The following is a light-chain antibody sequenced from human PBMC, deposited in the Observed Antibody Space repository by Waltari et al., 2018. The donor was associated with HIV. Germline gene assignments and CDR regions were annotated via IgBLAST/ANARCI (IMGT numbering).Light chain of an antibody. CDR1: RSNIGHNY. V-gene: IGLV1-47*01. CDR3: AVWDDSLRGSV. CDR2: RNN. Sequence: QSVLTQPPSVSGTPGQRVSISCSGSRSNIGHNYVYWYQQLPGTAPKPLIHRNNQRPSGVPDRFSGSKSGTSASLAISGLRSEDEADYYCAVWDDSLRGSVFGTGTEVTVL. J-gene: IGLJ1*01.